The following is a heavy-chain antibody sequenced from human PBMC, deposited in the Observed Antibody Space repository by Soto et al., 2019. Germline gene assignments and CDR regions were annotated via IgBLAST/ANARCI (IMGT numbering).Heavy chain of an antibody. CDR2: IIPILGIA. Sequence: QVQLVQSGAEVKKPGSSVKVSCKASGGTFSSYTISWVRQAPGQGLEWMGRIIPILGIANYAQKFQGRVTINADKSTSRTYIGLSILGSEDTAVYYCARELDLLGDYRPQQFDCGGQGPLVTVSS. D-gene: IGHD4-17*01. CDR1: GGTFSSYT. J-gene: IGHJ4*02. CDR3: ARELDLLGDYRPQQFDC. V-gene: IGHV1-69*08.